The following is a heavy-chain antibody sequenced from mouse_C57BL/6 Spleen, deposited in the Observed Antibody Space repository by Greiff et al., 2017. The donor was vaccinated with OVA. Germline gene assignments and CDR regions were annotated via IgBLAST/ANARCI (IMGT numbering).Heavy chain of an antibody. Sequence: QVQLQQSGAELARPGASVKLSCKASGYTFTSYGISWVKQRTGQGLEWIGEIYPRSGNTYYNEKFKGKATLTADKSSSTAYMALRSLTSEDSAVYFCARGGLYDGYYSLAYWGQGTLVTVSA. CDR1: GYTFTSYG. D-gene: IGHD2-3*01. J-gene: IGHJ3*01. V-gene: IGHV1-81*01. CDR2: IYPRSGNT. CDR3: ARGGLYDGYYSLAY.